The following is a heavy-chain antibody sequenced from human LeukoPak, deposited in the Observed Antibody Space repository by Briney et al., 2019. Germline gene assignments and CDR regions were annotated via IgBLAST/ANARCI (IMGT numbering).Heavy chain of an antibody. Sequence: SVKVSCKASGGTFSSYAISWVRQAPGQGLEWIGGIIPIFGTANYAQKFQGRVTITTDESTSTAYMELSSLRSEATDVYYCARDLGRDGHRGLDYWGQGTLVTVSS. CDR1: GGTFSSYA. J-gene: IGHJ4*02. D-gene: IGHD5-24*01. V-gene: IGHV1-69*05. CDR2: IIPIFGTA. CDR3: ARDLGRDGHRGLDY.